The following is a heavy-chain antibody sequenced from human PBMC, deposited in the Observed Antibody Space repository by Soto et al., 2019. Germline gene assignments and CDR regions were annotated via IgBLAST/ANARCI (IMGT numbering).Heavy chain of an antibody. CDR3: ARGGEITIFGVVIPHYYGMDV. J-gene: IGHJ6*02. V-gene: IGHV1-69*13. CDR2: IIPIFGTA. Sequence: ASVKVSCKASGGTFSSYAISWVRQAPGQGLEWMGGIIPIFGTANYAQKFQGRVTITADESTSTAYMELSSLRSEDTAVYYCARGGEITIFGVVIPHYYGMDVWGQGTTVTVSS. D-gene: IGHD3-3*01. CDR1: GGTFSSYA.